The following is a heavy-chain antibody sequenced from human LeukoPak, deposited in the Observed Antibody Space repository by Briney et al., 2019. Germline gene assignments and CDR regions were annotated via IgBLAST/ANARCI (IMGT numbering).Heavy chain of an antibody. V-gene: IGHV1-69*05. CDR3: AREWVIDYGDYDAYHYFDY. J-gene: IGHJ4*02. CDR1: GGTFSSYA. D-gene: IGHD4-17*01. CDR2: IIPIFGTA. Sequence: ASVKVSCKASGGTFSSYAISWVRQAPGQGLEWMGRIIPIFGTANYAQKFQGRVTITTDESTSTAYMELSSLRSEDTAVYYCAREWVIDYGDYDAYHYFDYWGQGTLVTVSS.